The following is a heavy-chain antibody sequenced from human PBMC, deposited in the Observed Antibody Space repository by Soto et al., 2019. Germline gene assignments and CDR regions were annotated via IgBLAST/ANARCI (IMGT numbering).Heavy chain of an antibody. D-gene: IGHD6-19*01. Sequence: QITLKESGPTLVKPTQTLTLTCTFSGFSLSSTRMAVGRIRQPPGKALEWLALIYWDDDKRYSPFLKSRLTITKYTSKNQVVLTMSIMDPVDTARYYCAHIVVAGLGYYFDYWGQGTLVTVSS. CDR1: GFSLSSTRMA. V-gene: IGHV2-5*02. J-gene: IGHJ4*02. CDR3: AHIVVAGLGYYFDY. CDR2: IYWDDDK.